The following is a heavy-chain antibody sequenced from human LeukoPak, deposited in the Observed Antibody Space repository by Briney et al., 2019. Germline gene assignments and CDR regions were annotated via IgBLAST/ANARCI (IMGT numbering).Heavy chain of an antibody. CDR2: IYYSGST. Sequence: SETLSLTCTVSGGSISSYYWSWIRQPPGKGLEWIGYIYYSGSTNYNPSLKSRVTISVDTSKNQFSLKLSSVTAADTAVYYCARYATGTTGPMDVWGQGTTVTVSS. CDR3: ARYATGTTGPMDV. D-gene: IGHD1-1*01. CDR1: GGSISSYY. V-gene: IGHV4-59*08. J-gene: IGHJ6*02.